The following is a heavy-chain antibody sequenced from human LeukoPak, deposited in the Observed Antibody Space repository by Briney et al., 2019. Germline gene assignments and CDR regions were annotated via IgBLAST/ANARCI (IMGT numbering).Heavy chain of an antibody. CDR2: IYYSGST. J-gene: IGHJ4*02. V-gene: IGHV4-59*01. CDR3: ARGSGWPPFDY. CDR1: GGSISSYY. Sequence: SETLSLTCTVSGGSISSYYWSWIRQPPGKGLEWIGYIYYSGSTNYNPSLKSRVTISVDTSKNQFSLKLSSVTAADTAVYYCARGSGWPPFDYWGQGTLVTVSS. D-gene: IGHD6-19*01.